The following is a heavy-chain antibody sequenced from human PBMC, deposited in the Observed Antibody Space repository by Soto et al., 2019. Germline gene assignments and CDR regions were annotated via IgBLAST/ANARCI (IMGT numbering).Heavy chain of an antibody. V-gene: IGHV3-33*01. Sequence: GGSLRLSCAASGFTFSSYGMHWVRQAPGKGLEWVAVIWYDGSNKYYADSVKGRFTISRDNSKNTLYLQMNSLRAEDTAVYYCASTPTGTTSYYYYYYYMDVWGKGTTVTVSS. CDR3: ASTPTGTTSYYYYYYYMDV. CDR2: IWYDGSNK. CDR1: GFTFSSYG. D-gene: IGHD1-1*01. J-gene: IGHJ6*03.